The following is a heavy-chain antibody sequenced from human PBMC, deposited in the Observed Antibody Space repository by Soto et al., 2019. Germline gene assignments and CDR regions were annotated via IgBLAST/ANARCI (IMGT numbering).Heavy chain of an antibody. CDR1: GGSISNSRYY. CDR3: ARLERHDYYSAESSPDS. D-gene: IGHD3-10*01. Sequence: SETLSLTCTVSGGSISNSRYYWGWIRQPPGKGLEWIGSLYYSGTTYYNPSLKSRLTISVDTSRNQFSLKLRSVTAADTAVYYCARLERHDYYSAESSPDSWGQGTLVTVSS. CDR2: LYYSGTT. J-gene: IGHJ4*02. V-gene: IGHV4-39*01.